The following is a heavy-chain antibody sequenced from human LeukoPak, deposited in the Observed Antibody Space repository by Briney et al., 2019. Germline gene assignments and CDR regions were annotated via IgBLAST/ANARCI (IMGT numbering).Heavy chain of an antibody. CDR3: ARGSRLTGAFDI. CDR2: INHSGST. J-gene: IGHJ3*02. V-gene: IGHV4-34*01. CDR1: GGSFSGYY. Sequence: SETLSLTCAVYGGSFSGYYLSWIRQSPGKGLEWIGEINHSGSTNSNPSLKSRVTISVDTSKNLFSLKLSSVTAADTAVYYCARGSRLTGAFDIWGQGTMVTVSS. D-gene: IGHD3-9*01.